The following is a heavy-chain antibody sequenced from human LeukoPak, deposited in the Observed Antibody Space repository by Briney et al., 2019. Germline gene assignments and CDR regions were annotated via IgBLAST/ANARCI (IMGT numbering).Heavy chain of an antibody. CDR2: ISYIGTS. Sequence: SETLSLTCTVSGDSFSSHYWTWIRHPPGRGLVWIGYISYIGTSNYNPSLKSRVTISIDTSKNQFSLKLSSVTTADTAVYYCARDLVTVTKGFDIWGLGTMVSVSS. CDR1: GDSFSSHY. D-gene: IGHD4-17*01. J-gene: IGHJ3*02. V-gene: IGHV4-59*11. CDR3: ARDLVTVTKGFDI.